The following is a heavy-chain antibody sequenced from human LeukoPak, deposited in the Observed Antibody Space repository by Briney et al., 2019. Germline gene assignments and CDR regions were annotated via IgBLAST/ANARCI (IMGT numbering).Heavy chain of an antibody. CDR3: ARGYGSGSYDYYYMDV. CDR2: IYTSGST. D-gene: IGHD3-10*01. V-gene: IGHV4-61*02. CDR1: GDSISSGDYY. Sequence: SSETLSLTCTVSGDSISSGDYYWSWIRQPAGKGLEWIGRIYTSGSTNYNPSLKSRVTISVDTSKNQFSLKLSSVTAADTAVYYCARGYGSGSYDYYYMDVWGKGTTVTISS. J-gene: IGHJ6*03.